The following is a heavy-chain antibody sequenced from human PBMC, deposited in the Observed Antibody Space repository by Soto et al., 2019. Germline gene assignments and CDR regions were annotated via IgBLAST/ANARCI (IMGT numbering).Heavy chain of an antibody. CDR2: IIDSGGST. Sequence: GGSLRLSWAASGFTFSSCAMGRVRQAPGKGLEWVSDIIDSGGSTYYADSVKGRFTISRDNSKSTLYLQMNSLRAEDTALYYCAKGRSYYYYYGVDVWGQGTTVTVSS. CDR3: AKGRSYYYYYGVDV. J-gene: IGHJ6*02. CDR1: GFTFSSCA. V-gene: IGHV3-23*01.